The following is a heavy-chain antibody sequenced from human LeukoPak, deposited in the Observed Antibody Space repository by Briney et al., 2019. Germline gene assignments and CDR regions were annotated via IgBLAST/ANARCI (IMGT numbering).Heavy chain of an antibody. D-gene: IGHD3-10*01. CDR3: ARVGGHREVRGVIPRYDY. Sequence: EASVKVSCKASGYTFTSYGISWVRQAPGQGLVWMGWISAYNGNTNYAQKLQGRVTMTTDTSTSTAYMELRSLRSDDTAVYYCARVGGHREVRGVIPRYDYWGQGTLVTVSS. CDR1: GYTFTSYG. CDR2: ISAYNGNT. V-gene: IGHV1-18*01. J-gene: IGHJ4*02.